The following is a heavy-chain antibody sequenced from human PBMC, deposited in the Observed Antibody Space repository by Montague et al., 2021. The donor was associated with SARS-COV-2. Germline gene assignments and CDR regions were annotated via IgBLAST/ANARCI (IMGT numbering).Heavy chain of an antibody. CDR1: GFSFSSGG. CDR2: IVIGSGNA. J-gene: IGHJ4*02. V-gene: IGHV1-58*01. CDR3: VANWDLDF. Sequence: SVKVSCKASGFSFSSGGAWWVRQARGQRPEWIGWIVIGSGNADYAQKFQGRVTITRDMSTSTVYMELDSLRSDDTAVYYCVANWDLDFWGQGTLVTVSS. D-gene: IGHD7-27*01.